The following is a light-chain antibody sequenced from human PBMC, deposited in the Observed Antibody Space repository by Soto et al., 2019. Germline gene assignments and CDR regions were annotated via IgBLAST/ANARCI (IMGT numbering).Light chain of an antibody. CDR3: QQYNNLWT. CDR1: QSVSSN. CDR2: GAS. Sequence: EMLFTHCPVTLSLSPGDRATLSCRASQSVSSNLAWYQQKPGQAPRLLIYGASTRATGIPARFSGSGSGTEFTLTISSLQSEDCAVYYCQQYNNLWTFGQGTKV. V-gene: IGKV3-15*01. J-gene: IGKJ1*01.